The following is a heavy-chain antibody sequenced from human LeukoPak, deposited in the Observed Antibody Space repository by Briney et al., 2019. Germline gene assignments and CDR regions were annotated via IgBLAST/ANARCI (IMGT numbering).Heavy chain of an antibody. CDR3: ARDLYPNVVVVAATYY. D-gene: IGHD2-15*01. Sequence: ASVKVSCKASGYTFTSYGISWVRQAPGQGLEWMGWISAYNGNTNYAQKLQGRVTMTTDTSTSTAYMELRSLRSDDTAVYYCARDLYPNVVVVAATYYWGQGTLVTVSS. V-gene: IGHV1-18*01. J-gene: IGHJ4*02. CDR1: GYTFTSYG. CDR2: ISAYNGNT.